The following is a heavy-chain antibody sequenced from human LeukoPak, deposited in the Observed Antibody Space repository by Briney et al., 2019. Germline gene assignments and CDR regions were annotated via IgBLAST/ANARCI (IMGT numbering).Heavy chain of an antibody. V-gene: IGHV4-4*02. J-gene: IGHJ4*02. CDR1: GGSINSSNW. CDR3: AREVRRGLFDY. Sequence: SGTLSLTCAVSGGSINSSNWWSWVRPPPGKGLEWIGEIYHSGSTKCNPSLKSRVTISVDKSKNQFSLKLNSVTAADTAVYYCAREVRRGLFDYWGQGTLVTVSS. CDR2: IYHSGST. D-gene: IGHD3-16*01.